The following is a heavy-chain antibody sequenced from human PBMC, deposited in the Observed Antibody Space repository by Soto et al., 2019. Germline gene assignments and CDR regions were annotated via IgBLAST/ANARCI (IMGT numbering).Heavy chain of an antibody. Sequence: SETLSLTCTVSCASISSGGYYWSSIRQHPGKGLEWIGYIYYSGSTYYNPSLKSRVTISVDTSKNQFSLKLTSVTAADTAVYYCARDKITRLFAYWGQGTLVTVSS. CDR2: IYYSGST. D-gene: IGHD3-10*01. CDR1: CASISSGGYY. CDR3: ARDKITRLFAY. V-gene: IGHV4-31*03. J-gene: IGHJ4*02.